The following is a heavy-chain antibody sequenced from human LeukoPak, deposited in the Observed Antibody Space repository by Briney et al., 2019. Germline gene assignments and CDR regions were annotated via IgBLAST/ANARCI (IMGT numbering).Heavy chain of an antibody. CDR1: GGSGGSISDYY. CDR2: IFYSGST. V-gene: IGHV4-59*01. Sequence: PSETLSLTCTVSGGSGGSISDYYWSWIRQPPGKGLGAIGYIFYSGSTNYNPSLKSRVTISLDTSKNQFSLKLSSLTAADTAVYYCARGELQQSFESTYTNYYRYFYMDVWAKGTTVTVSS. J-gene: IGHJ6*03. CDR3: ARGELQQSFESTYTNYYRYFYMDV. D-gene: IGHD6-13*01.